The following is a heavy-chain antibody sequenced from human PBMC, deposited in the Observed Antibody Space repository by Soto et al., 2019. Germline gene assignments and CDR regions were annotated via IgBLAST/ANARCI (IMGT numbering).Heavy chain of an antibody. CDR3: ARLIYSSGCYVDY. D-gene: IGHD6-19*01. J-gene: IGHJ4*02. V-gene: IGHV4-59*01. Sequence: PSESLSLTCTVSGGSISSYYWGWTRQPPGKGLEWVGYINYSGNTNYNPTLKTRVTITVDTTKNHSSLKLSTVTAADTAVYYCARLIYSSGCYVDYWGQGTLVTVSS. CDR1: GGSISSYY. CDR2: INYSGNT.